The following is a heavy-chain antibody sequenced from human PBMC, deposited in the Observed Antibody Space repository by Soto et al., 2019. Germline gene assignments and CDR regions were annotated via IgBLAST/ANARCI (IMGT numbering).Heavy chain of an antibody. D-gene: IGHD4-17*01. J-gene: IGHJ6*02. V-gene: IGHV1-69*13. Sequence: ASVKVSCKASGGTFSSYAISWVRQAPGQGLEWMGGIIPIFGTANYAQKFQGRVTITADESTSTAYMELSSLRSEDTAVYYCVSGATVTHEGKYYYYGMDVWGQGTTVTVSS. CDR2: IIPIFGTA. CDR3: VSGATVTHEGKYYYYGMDV. CDR1: GGTFSSYA.